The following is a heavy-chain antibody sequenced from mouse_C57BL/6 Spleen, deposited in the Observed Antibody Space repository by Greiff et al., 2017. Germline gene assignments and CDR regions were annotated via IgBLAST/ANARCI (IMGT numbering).Heavy chain of an antibody. CDR2: INPNNGGT. CDR3: ARSPITTVYYYAMDY. J-gene: IGHJ4*01. CDR1: GYTFTDYY. V-gene: IGHV1-26*01. D-gene: IGHD1-1*01. Sequence: EVQLQQSGPELVEPGASVKISCKASGYTFTDYYMNWVKQSHGKSLEWIGDINPNNGGTSYNQKFKGKATLTVYKSSSTAYMELRSLTSEDSAVYYCARSPITTVYYYAMDYWGQGTSVTVSS.